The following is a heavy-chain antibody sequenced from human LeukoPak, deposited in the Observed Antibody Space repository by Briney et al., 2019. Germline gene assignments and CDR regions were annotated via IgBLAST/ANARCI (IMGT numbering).Heavy chain of an antibody. CDR1: GYTFTSSD. Sequence: GASVKVSCKASGYTFTSSDINWVRQATGQGLEWMGWMNPNSGNTGYAQKFQGRVTMTRNTSISTAYMELSSLRSEDTAVYYCARSFPYYYYYYGMDVWGQGTTVTVSS. J-gene: IGHJ6*02. D-gene: IGHD2-15*01. V-gene: IGHV1-8*01. CDR3: ARSFPYYYYYYGMDV. CDR2: MNPNSGNT.